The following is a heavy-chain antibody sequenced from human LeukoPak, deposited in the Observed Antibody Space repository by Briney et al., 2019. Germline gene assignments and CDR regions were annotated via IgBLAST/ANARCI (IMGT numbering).Heavy chain of an antibody. Sequence: SETLSLTCTVSGGSISSYYWSWIRQPPGKGLEWIGYIYYSGSTNYNPSLKSRVTISVDTSKNQFSLKLSSVTAADTAVYYCAKRGAPRDWYFDLWGRGTLVTVSS. V-gene: IGHV4-59*08. CDR2: IYYSGST. J-gene: IGHJ2*01. CDR3: AKRGAPRDWYFDL. CDR1: GGSISSYY.